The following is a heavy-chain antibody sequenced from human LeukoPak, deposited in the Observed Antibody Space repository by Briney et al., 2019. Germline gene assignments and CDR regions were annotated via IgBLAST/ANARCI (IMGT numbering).Heavy chain of an antibody. Sequence: ASVTVSFKASGYTFTGYYLHWVRQAPGQGPEWMGWINPNSGDTNYAQNFQGRVTMTWDTSISTAYMGLSRLKSDDTAIYYCARGTAYTEHSFFDYWGQGTLVTVSS. CDR1: GYTFTGYY. D-gene: IGHD3-16*01. J-gene: IGHJ4*02. CDR3: ARGTAYTEHSFFDY. CDR2: INPNSGDT. V-gene: IGHV1-2*02.